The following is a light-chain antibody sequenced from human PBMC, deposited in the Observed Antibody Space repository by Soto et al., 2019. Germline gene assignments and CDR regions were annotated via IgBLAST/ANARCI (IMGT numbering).Light chain of an antibody. Sequence: EIVLTQSPGTLSLSPGERATLSCRASQSVSSSYLAWYQQKPGQAPRLLIYGASTRATDIPARFSGSGSGTEFTLTISSLQSEDFAVYYCQQYNHWPTFGQGTKVDIK. CDR1: QSVSSS. CDR2: GAS. J-gene: IGKJ1*01. CDR3: QQYNHWPT. V-gene: IGKV3-15*01.